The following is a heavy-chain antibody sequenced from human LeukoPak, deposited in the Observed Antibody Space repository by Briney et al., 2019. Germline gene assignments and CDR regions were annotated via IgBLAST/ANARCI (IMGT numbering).Heavy chain of an antibody. V-gene: IGHV4-38-2*02. CDR2: IYHSGST. Sequence: PSETLSLTCTVSGHSISSGYYWGWIRQPPGKGLEWIGSIYHSGSTYYNPSLKSRVTISVDTSKSQFSLKLNSVTAADTAVYYCARRGAHWYFDLWGRGTLVTVSS. CDR1: GHSISSGYY. J-gene: IGHJ2*01. D-gene: IGHD3-16*01. CDR3: ARRGAHWYFDL.